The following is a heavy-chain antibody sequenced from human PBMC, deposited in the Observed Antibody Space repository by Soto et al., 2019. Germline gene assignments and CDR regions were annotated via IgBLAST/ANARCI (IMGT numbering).Heavy chain of an antibody. Sequence: SVRTLVNPTQTLTLTCTFSGFSLINLGICVSCIRQPGGKALEWLALIDWDDDKYYSTSLKTRLTISKDTSKNQVVLTMTNMDPVDTATYYCARGYSYGPHYYYGMDVWGQGTTVTVSS. J-gene: IGHJ6*02. CDR3: ARGYSYGPHYYYGMDV. CDR1: GFSLINLGIC. D-gene: IGHD5-18*01. V-gene: IGHV2-70*01. CDR2: IDWDDDK.